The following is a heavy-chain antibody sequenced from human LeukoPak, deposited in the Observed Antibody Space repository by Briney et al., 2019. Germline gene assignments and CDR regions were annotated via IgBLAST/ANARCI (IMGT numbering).Heavy chain of an antibody. CDR1: EFTLSGFV. D-gene: IGHD5-12*01. CDR2: ITPDGDTT. V-gene: IGHV3-64*01. Sequence: PGGSLRLSCVASEFTLSGFVMHWVRQAPGKGPESVSAITPDGDTTYYANSVKGRFTISRDNSKNTLYLQMGSLTTEDMAVYYCARENPQGGSDSWGQGTLVTVSS. J-gene: IGHJ4*02. CDR3: ARENPQGGSDS.